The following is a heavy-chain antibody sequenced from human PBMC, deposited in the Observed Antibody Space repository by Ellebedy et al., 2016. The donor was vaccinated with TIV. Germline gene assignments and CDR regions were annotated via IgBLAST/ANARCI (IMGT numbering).Heavy chain of an antibody. CDR3: ARSFDY. Sequence: KVSXXGSGYNFTNYWIAWVRQMPGKGLEWMGITHPGDSDTRYSPSFQGRVTISADKSINTAYLQWNSLKASDTAMYFCARSFDYWGQGTLVTVSS. CDR1: GYNFTNYW. V-gene: IGHV5-51*01. CDR2: THPGDSDT. J-gene: IGHJ4*02.